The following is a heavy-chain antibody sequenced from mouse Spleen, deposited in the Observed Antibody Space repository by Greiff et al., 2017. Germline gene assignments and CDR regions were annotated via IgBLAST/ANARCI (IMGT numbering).Heavy chain of an antibody. CDR3: ARVPLLRLHYFDY. CDR1: GYSITSGYY. D-gene: IGHD1-2*01. Sequence: ESGPGLVKPSQTLSLTCSVTGYSITSGYYWNWIRQFPGNKLEWMGYISYDGSNNYNPSLKNRISITRDTSKNQFFLKLNSVTTEDTATYYCARVPLLRLHYFDYWGQGTTLTVSS. J-gene: IGHJ2*01. CDR2: ISYDGSN. V-gene: IGHV3-6*02.